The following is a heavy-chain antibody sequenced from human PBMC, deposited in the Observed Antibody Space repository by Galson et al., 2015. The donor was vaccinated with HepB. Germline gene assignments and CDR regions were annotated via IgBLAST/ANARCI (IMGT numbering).Heavy chain of an antibody. CDR2: IDPSDSFT. CDR1: GYSFTKSW. CDR3: ARHSISGTTGFDY. Sequence: QSGAEVKKPGESLRISCKGSGYSFTKSWISWVRQMPGKGLEWMGRIDPSDSFTTYSPSFQGHVTISVDKSISTAFLQWSRLKASDTAMYYCARHSISGTTGFDYWGQGTLVTVSS. J-gene: IGHJ4*02. V-gene: IGHV5-10-1*01. D-gene: IGHD1-1*01.